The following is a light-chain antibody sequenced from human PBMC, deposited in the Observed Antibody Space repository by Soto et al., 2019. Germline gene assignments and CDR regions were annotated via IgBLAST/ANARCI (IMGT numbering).Light chain of an antibody. V-gene: IGLV2-14*01. CDR2: EVS. CDR3: VAYTNTGARV. J-gene: IGLJ1*01. Sequence: QSVLTQPASVSGSPGQSITISCTGTSSDIGDNKFVSWYQQYPGRAPKVIIYEVSNRPSEVSVRFSGSKSGNTAPLTVSGLRAEDEADYYCVAYTNTGARVFGTGTKVTVL. CDR1: SSDIGDNKF.